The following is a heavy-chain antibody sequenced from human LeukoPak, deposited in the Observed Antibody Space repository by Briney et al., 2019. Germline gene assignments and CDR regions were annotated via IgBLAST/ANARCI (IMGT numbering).Heavy chain of an antibody. CDR3: ATGRTAFDY. CDR2: INSDGSST. J-gene: IGHJ4*02. D-gene: IGHD2-2*01. V-gene: IGHV3-74*01. Sequence: GGSLRLSCAASGFSFSSYWMHWVRHTPGKGLVWVSRINSDGSSTTYADSVKGRFTISRDNAKNTLYLQMNSLRVEDTAVYYCATGRTAFDYWGQGTLVTVSS. CDR1: GFSFSSYW.